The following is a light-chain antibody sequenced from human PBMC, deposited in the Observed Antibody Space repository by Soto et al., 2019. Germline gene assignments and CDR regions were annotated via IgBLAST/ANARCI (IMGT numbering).Light chain of an antibody. CDR2: GVS. CDR1: RSDVCGYKY. V-gene: IGLV2-14*01. Sequence: QSALTQPASVSGSPGQSITISCTGTRSDVCGYKYVSCYQNHPGKAPKLMIYGVSNRPSGVSKRFSGSKSGNTASLTISGLQAEDEADYYCSSYTSSSTYVFGSGTKLTVL. CDR3: SSYTSSSTYV. J-gene: IGLJ1*01.